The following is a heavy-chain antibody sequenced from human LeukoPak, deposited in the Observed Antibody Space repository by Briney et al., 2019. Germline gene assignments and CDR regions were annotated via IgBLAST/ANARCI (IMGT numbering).Heavy chain of an antibody. CDR1: GFSFSSYW. V-gene: IGHV3-7*01. CDR3: ARTTSLISSGYLLCDAFDI. J-gene: IGHJ3*02. Sequence: GGSLRLSCAASGFSFSSYWMSWVRQAPGKGLEWVANIKQDGSEKYYVDSVKGRFTISRDNAKNSLYLQMNSLRAGDTAVYYCARTTSLISSGYLLCDAFDIWGRGTMVTVSS. D-gene: IGHD3-22*01. CDR2: IKQDGSEK.